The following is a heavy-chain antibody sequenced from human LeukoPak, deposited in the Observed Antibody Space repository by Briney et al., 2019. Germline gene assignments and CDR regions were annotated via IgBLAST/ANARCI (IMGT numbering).Heavy chain of an antibody. V-gene: IGHV1-3*01. D-gene: IGHD5-12*01. Sequence: ASVKVSCKASGYTFTSYAVHWVRQAPGQRLEWMGWINAGNGNTKYSQKFQGRVTITRDTSASTAYMELSSLRSEDTAVYYCARDGGYSGYDFFDYRGQGTLVTVSS. CDR3: ARDGGYSGYDFFDY. CDR1: GYTFTSYA. CDR2: INAGNGNT. J-gene: IGHJ4*02.